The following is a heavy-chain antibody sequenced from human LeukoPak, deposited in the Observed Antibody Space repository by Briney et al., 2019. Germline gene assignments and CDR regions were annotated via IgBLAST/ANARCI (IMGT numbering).Heavy chain of an antibody. Sequence: ASVKVSCKASGYTFTAYYMHWVRQAPGQGLEWMGRINSNTGGTDYAQKFQGRVTMTRDTSISTAYMELSRLRSDDTAVYYCASPLGYCSGGSCGYWGQGTLVTVSS. CDR1: GYTFTAYY. D-gene: IGHD2-15*01. V-gene: IGHV1-2*06. CDR2: INSNTGGT. J-gene: IGHJ4*02. CDR3: ASPLGYCSGGSCGY.